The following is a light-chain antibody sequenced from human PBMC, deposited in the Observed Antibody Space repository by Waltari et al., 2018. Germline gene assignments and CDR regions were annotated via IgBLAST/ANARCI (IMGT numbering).Light chain of an antibody. CDR3: SSPGCGYTWV. Sequence: QSALTQPRSVSGSPGQSVAISCTGTSSDVGAYNYVSCYQHHPGKAPKLIIFDVIKRHSRVPDRFSGSKSRNTDSRTCSVLQAEDAASYHCSSPGCGYTWVFGGGTKLTVL. J-gene: IGLJ3*02. CDR2: DVI. CDR1: SSDVGAYNY. V-gene: IGLV2-11*01.